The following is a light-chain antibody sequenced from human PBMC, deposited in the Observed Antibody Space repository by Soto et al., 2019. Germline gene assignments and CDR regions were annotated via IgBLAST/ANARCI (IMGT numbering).Light chain of an antibody. CDR1: QSIRSY. V-gene: IGKV1-39*01. Sequence: DIPMTQSPSSLSASVGDRVTITCRASQSIRSYLNWYHQKPGEAPKLLIYGASSLYTGVPSRFSGSGSGTAFTLTVSSLQPEDFATYYCQQSYSAPPTFGQGTKVEIK. J-gene: IGKJ1*01. CDR2: GAS. CDR3: QQSYSAPPT.